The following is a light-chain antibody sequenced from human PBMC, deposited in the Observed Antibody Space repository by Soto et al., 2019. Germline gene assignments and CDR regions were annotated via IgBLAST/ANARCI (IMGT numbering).Light chain of an antibody. V-gene: IGKV3-15*01. Sequence: ELVMTQSPATLSVSPGERATLSCRASQSVSSNLAWNQQKPGQAPRLLISGASTRATGIPGRFSGSGSGTEFTLTISSLQSEDFAVYYCQQYNNWPPIFPFGPGTKVDIK. CDR3: QQYNNWPPIFP. CDR1: QSVSSN. J-gene: IGKJ3*01. CDR2: GAS.